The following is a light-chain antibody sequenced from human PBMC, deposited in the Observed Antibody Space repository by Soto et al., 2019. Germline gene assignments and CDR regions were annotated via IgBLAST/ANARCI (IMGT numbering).Light chain of an antibody. CDR3: KQNYSCPWT. CDR1: QSISTS. CDR2: SAS. J-gene: IGKJ1*01. Sequence: EIQITQSPSSLSAFVGQSVDITCPSSQSISTSLNCFQQKPGKAPNLLIYSASSFQSGVPSRFSGTASGPDFTLAISSLQTGDFASYYCKQNYSCPWTCGKGTKVDIK. V-gene: IGKV1-39*01.